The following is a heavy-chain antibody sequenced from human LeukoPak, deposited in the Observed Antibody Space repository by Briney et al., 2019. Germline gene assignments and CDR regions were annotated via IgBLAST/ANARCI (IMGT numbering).Heavy chain of an antibody. CDR3: ARAGKSLYSNTTWMDY. CDR2: IYYSGST. CDR1: GGSISSYY. V-gene: IGHV4-59*01. D-gene: IGHD6-13*01. J-gene: IGHJ4*02. Sequence: SETLSLTCTVSGGSISSYYWSWIRQPPGKGLEWIGYIYYSGSTNYNPSLKSRVTISVDTSKNQFSLKLSSVTAADTAVYYCARAGKSLYSNTTWMDYWGQGTLVTVSS.